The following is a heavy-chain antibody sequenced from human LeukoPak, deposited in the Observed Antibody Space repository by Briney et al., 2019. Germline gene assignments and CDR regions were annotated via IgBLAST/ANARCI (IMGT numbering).Heavy chain of an antibody. CDR1: GYTFTSHA. V-gene: IGHV1-3*01. Sequence: ASVEVSRKASGYTFTSHALHWVRPAPGQRLEWMGWINAGNGNTKYSQKFQGRVTITRDTSASTAYMELSSLRSEDTAVYYCARDRTGVAYYWGQGTLVTVSS. CDR3: ARDRTGVAYY. D-gene: IGHD3-3*01. J-gene: IGHJ4*02. CDR2: INAGNGNT.